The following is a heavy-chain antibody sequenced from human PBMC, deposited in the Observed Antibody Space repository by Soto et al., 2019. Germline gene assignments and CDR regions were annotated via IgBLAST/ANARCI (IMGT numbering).Heavy chain of an antibody. CDR3: AEDKLAVAVAAPFDY. J-gene: IGHJ4*02. CDR1: GFTFSSYG. Sequence: GGSLRLSCAASGFTFSSYGMHWVRQAPGKGLEWVAVISYDGSNKYYADSVKGRFTISRDNSRNTLYLQMNSLRAEDTAVYYCAEDKLAVAVAAPFDYWGQGTLVTVSS. V-gene: IGHV3-30*18. D-gene: IGHD6-19*01. CDR2: ISYDGSNK.